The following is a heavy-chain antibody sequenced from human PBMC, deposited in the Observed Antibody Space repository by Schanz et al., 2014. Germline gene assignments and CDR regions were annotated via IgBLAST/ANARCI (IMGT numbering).Heavy chain of an antibody. CDR3: ARHSGYYYYYGMDV. Sequence: QVHLQQWGAGLLQPSETLSLTCGVGGVSFSFYYWSWVRQPPGKGLEWIGEAHPGETTNYNPSLSCRVTTSVAASNTQFSLKLGFVTAADTAVYYCARHSGYYYYYGMDVWGQGTTVTVSS. J-gene: IGHJ6*02. V-gene: IGHV4-34*02. CDR2: AHPGETT. CDR1: GVSFSFYY.